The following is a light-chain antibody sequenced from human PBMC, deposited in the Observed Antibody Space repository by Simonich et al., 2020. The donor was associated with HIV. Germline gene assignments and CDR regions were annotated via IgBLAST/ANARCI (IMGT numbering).Light chain of an antibody. Sequence: QLVLTQSPSASASLGASVKLTCTLSSGHSSYAIAWHQQQPEKGPRYLMKLNSDGSHSKGDGNPDRFSGSSSGAERYLTFSSLQSEDEADYYCQTWGTGIRVFGGGTKLTVL. V-gene: IGLV4-69*01. J-gene: IGLJ3*02. CDR2: LNSDGSH. CDR3: QTWGTGIRV. CDR1: SGHSSYA.